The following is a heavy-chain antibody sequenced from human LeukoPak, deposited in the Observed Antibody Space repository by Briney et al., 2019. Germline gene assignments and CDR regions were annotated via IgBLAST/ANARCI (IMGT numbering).Heavy chain of an antibody. Sequence: SVKVSCKASGGTFSSYAISWVRQAPGQGLEWMGGIIPIFGTANYAQKFQGRVTMTTDTSTSTAYMELRSLRSDDTAVYYCARPISSWTGYFDYWGQGTLVTVSS. J-gene: IGHJ4*02. D-gene: IGHD6-13*01. CDR1: GGTFSSYA. V-gene: IGHV1-69*05. CDR3: ARPISSWTGYFDY. CDR2: IIPIFGTA.